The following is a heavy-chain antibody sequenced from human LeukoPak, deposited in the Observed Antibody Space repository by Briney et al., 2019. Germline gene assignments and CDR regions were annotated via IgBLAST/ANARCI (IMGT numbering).Heavy chain of an antibody. CDR3: AKEDWWNDGGFDV. CDR2: ISHSGST. CDR1: GDSINTYS. D-gene: IGHD1-1*01. J-gene: IGHJ3*01. V-gene: IGHV4-59*12. Sequence: SETLSLTCTVSGDSINTYSWSWIRQPPGKGLEWIGYISHSGSTNYNSSLKSRVTLAVDTSKNELSLKLSSVTAADTAVYYCAKEDWWNDGGFDVWGPGTMVTVSS.